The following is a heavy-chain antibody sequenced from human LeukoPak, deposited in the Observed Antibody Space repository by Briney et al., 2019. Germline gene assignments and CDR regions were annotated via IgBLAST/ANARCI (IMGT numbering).Heavy chain of an antibody. V-gene: IGHV3-30*02. CDR2: IRYDGSNK. CDR3: AKAGEKQYSSSWFDY. J-gene: IGHJ4*02. CDR1: GFTFSSYG. Sequence: QPGGSLRLSCAASGFTFSSYGMHWVRQAPGKGLEWVAFIRYDGSNKYYADSVKGRFTISRGNSKNTLYLQMNILRAEDTAVYYCAKAGEKQYSSSWFDYWGQGTLVTVSS. D-gene: IGHD6-13*01.